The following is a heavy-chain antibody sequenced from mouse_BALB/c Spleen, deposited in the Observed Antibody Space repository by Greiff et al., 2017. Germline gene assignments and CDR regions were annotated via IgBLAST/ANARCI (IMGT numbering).Heavy chain of an antibody. CDR2: INPSSGYT. CDR3: AGCNWADWFAY. V-gene: IGHV1-4*02. Sequence: QVQLQQSAAELARPGASVKMSCKASGYTFTRYTMHWVKQRPGQGLEWIGYINPSSGYTEYNQKFKDKTTLTADKSSSTAYMQLSSLTSEDSAVYYCAGCNWADWFAYWGQGTLVTVSA. CDR1: GYTFTRYT. J-gene: IGHJ3*01. D-gene: IGHD4-1*01.